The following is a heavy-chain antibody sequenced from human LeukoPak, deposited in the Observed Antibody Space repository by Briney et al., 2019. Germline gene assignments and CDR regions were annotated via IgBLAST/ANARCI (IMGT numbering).Heavy chain of an antibody. D-gene: IGHD6-19*01. CDR2: IYYSGST. J-gene: IGHJ4*02. V-gene: IGHV4-59*01. CDR1: GGSISSYY. CDR3: AGSTSSGWSYYFDY. Sequence: SETLSLTCIVSGGSISSYYWSWIRQPPGKGLEWIGYIYYSGSTNYNPSLKSRVTISVDTSKNQFSLKLSSVTAADTAVYYCAGSTSSGWSYYFDYWGQGTLVTVSS.